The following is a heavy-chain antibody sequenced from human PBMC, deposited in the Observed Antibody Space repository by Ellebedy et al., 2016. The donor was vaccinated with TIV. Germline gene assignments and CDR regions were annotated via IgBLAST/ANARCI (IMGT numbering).Heavy chain of an antibody. CDR3: ARVVGIAVVGRGSGAFDI. CDR1: GDSVSSDTTA. CDR2: TYYRSKWYN. J-gene: IGHJ3*02. V-gene: IGHV6-1*01. Sequence: SQTLSLTCAISGDSVSSDTTAWNWIRQSPSRGLEWLGRTYYRSKWYNDYAASVKSRITMNPDTSKNQFSLQLNSVTPEDTAVYYCARVVGIAVVGRGSGAFDIWGQGTMVTVSS. D-gene: IGHD6-13*01.